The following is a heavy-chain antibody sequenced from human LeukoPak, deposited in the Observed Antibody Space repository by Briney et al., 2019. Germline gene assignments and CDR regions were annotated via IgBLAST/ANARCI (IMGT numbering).Heavy chain of an antibody. CDR3: ARHYYDSTSPLGY. D-gene: IGHD3-22*01. V-gene: IGHV4-39*01. J-gene: IGHJ4*02. CDR2: IYYSGST. CDR1: GGSISSSSYY. Sequence: SETLSLTCTVSGGSISSSSYYWGWIRRPPGKGLEWIGSIYYSGSTYYTPSLKSRVTISVDTSKNQFSLKLSSVTAADTAVYYCARHYYDSTSPLGYWGQGTLVTVSS.